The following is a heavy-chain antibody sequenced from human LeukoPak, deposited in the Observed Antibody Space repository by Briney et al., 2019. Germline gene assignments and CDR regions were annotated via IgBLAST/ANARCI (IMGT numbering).Heavy chain of an antibody. CDR2: ISGSGGST. CDR3: ANFGSRDYGEVYYYYGMDV. CDR1: GFTFSSYA. J-gene: IGHJ6*02. D-gene: IGHD4-17*01. V-gene: IGHV3-23*01. Sequence: GGSLRLSCAASGFTFSSYAMSWVRQAPGKGLEWVSAISGSGGSTYYADSVKGRFTISRDNSENTLYLQMNSLRAEDTAVYYCANFGSRDYGEVYYYYGMDVWGQGTTVTVSS.